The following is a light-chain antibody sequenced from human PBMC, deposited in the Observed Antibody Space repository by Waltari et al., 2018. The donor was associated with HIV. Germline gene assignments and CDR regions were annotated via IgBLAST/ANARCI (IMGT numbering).Light chain of an antibody. CDR1: KLGDTY. J-gene: IGLJ2*01. CDR3: QAWDSSSAVV. V-gene: IGLV3-1*01. Sequence: SYELTQPPSVSVSPGQTASITCSGDKLGDTYASWYQQKPGQSPVLVIYQNSKRPSGIPERFSGSNSGDTDTLTISGTQAVDEADYYCQAWDSSSAVVFGGGTKLTVL. CDR2: QNS.